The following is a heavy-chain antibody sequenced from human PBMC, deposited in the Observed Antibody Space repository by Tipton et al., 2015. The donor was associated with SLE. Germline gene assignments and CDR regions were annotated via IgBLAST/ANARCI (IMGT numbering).Heavy chain of an antibody. Sequence: TLSLTCSVSGASISSDVYYWSWIRQLPGKGLEWIGYIYNTGNTYYNPSLKSRVTMSVDTSKNQFSLRVTSVTAADTAVYYCARTEVGGYSHDAFDLWGHGTMVTVSS. CDR1: GASISSDVYY. V-gene: IGHV4-31*03. D-gene: IGHD6-25*01. CDR2: IYNTGNT. CDR3: ARTEVGGYSHDAFDL. J-gene: IGHJ3*01.